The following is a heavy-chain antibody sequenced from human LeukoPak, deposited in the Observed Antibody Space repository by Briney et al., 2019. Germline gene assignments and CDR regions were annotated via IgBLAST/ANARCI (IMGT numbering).Heavy chain of an antibody. J-gene: IGHJ2*01. CDR2: ISHRGNT. Sequence: SETLSLTCAVYGGSFSGYYWSWIRQPPGKGLEWIGEISHRGNTNYNPSLKSRVIISIDTSNNQFSLKLSSVTAADTAVYYCARTQWFGNPRYWYFDLWGRGTLVTV. V-gene: IGHV4-34*01. D-gene: IGHD3-10*01. CDR3: ARTQWFGNPRYWYFDL. CDR1: GGSFSGYY.